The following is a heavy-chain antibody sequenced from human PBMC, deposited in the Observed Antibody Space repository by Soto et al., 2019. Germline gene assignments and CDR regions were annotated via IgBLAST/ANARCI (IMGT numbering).Heavy chain of an antibody. CDR2: ISGSGGST. D-gene: IGHD2-15*01. J-gene: IGHJ4*02. CDR3: AKGVEYCSGGSCYSEAFSNFDY. CDR1: GFTFSSYA. V-gene: IGHV3-23*01. Sequence: GGSLRLSCAASGFTFSSYAMSWVRQAPGKGLEWVSAISGSGGSTYYADSVKGRFTISRDNSKNTLYLQMNSLRAEDTAVYYCAKGVEYCSGGSCYSEAFSNFDYWGQGTLVTVSS.